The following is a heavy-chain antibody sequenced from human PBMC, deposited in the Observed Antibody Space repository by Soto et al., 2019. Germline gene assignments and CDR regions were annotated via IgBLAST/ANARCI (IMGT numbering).Heavy chain of an antibody. J-gene: IGHJ5*02. Sequence: QVQLVQSGAEVKKPGSSVKVSCKASGGAFSSYTIRWVRQAPGQGLEWMGGIIPIFGTANYAQKFQGRVTITADESTSTAYMELSSLRSEDTAVYYCALHTSGAAAGTWWFDPWGQGTLVTVSS. CDR1: GGAFSSYT. CDR2: IIPIFGTA. CDR3: ALHTSGAAAGTWWFDP. D-gene: IGHD6-13*01. V-gene: IGHV1-69*12.